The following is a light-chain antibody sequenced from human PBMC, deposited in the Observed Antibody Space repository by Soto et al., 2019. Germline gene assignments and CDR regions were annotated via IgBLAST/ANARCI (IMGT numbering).Light chain of an antibody. Sequence: QSVLTQPASVSGSPGQSITISCTGTSSDVGGHNYVSWYQQHPGKAPKVMIYGVTNRPSGVSDRFSGSKSGNTASLTISGLQAEDEADYYCSSFTSRFTFVFGTGTKVTVL. CDR1: SSDVGGHNY. V-gene: IGLV2-14*01. CDR2: GVT. CDR3: SSFTSRFTFV. J-gene: IGLJ1*01.